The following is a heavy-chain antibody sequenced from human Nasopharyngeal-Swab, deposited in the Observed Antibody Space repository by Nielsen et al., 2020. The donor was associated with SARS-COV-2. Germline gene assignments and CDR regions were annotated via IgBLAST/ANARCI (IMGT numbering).Heavy chain of an antibody. Sequence: ASVKVSCKVSGYTLTELSMHWVRQAPGKGLEWMGGFDPEDGETIYAQKFQGRVTMTEDTSTDTAYMELSSLRSEHTAVYYCATGAAVAGTPISYYYYYGMDVWGQGTTVTVSS. CDR3: ATGAAVAGTPISYYYYYGMDV. V-gene: IGHV1-24*01. CDR2: FDPEDGET. J-gene: IGHJ6*02. CDR1: GYTLTELS. D-gene: IGHD6-19*01.